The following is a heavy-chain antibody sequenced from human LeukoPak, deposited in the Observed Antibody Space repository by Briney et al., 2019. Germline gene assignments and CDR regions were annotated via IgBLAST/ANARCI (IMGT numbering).Heavy chain of an antibody. CDR2: ISATGGST. V-gene: IGHV3-23*01. J-gene: IGHJ6*02. CDR1: GFTFSINA. Sequence: GGSLRLSCAASGFTFSINAMSWVRQAPGKGLEWVSVISATGGSTNYADSVKGRFTISRDSSKNTLYLLMNSLRAEDTAVYYCARDLGLHYYGMDVWGQGTTVTVSS. CDR3: ARDLGLHYYGMDV.